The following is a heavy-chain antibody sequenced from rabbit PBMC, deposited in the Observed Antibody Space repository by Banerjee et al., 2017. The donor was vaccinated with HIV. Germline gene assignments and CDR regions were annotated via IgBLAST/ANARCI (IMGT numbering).Heavy chain of an antibody. CDR2: INTSSGNT. CDR3: ARAGSGYRQFDL. V-gene: IGHV1S45*01. J-gene: IGHJ4*01. D-gene: IGHD8-1*01. CDR1: GFSFSNKYV. Sequence: QEQLEESGGGLVQPEGSLTLTCTASGFSFSNKYVMCWVRQAPGKGLEWIACINTSSGNTVYATWAKGRFTISKTSSTTVTLQMTSLTAADTATYFCARAGSGYRQFDLWGQGTLVTVS.